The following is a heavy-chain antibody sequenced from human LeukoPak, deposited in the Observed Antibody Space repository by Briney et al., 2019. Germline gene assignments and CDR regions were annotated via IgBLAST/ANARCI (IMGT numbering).Heavy chain of an antibody. J-gene: IGHJ4*02. V-gene: IGHV3-48*03. CDR3: ARVDWGPGNSFDY. CDR2: ISSSGSTI. CDR1: GFTFSSYE. D-gene: IGHD2/OR15-2a*01. Sequence: QPGGSLRLSCAASGFTFSSYEMNWVRQAPGKGLEWVSYISSSGSTIYYADSVKGRFTISRDNAKNSLYLQMNSLRAEDTAVYYCARVDWGPGNSFDYWGQGTLVTVSS.